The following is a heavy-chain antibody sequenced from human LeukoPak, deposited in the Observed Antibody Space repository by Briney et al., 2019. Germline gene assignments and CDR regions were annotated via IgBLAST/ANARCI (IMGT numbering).Heavy chain of an antibody. J-gene: IGHJ4*02. Sequence: AGGSLRLSCAVSGLTFRSFWMSWVRQAPGKGLEWVANINQDGSEKYFVDSVRGGFTISRDNSKYSLHLQMNTLRAEDTAVYYCARERDGRFFDYWGQGTLVTVYS. CDR1: GLTFRSFW. V-gene: IGHV3-7*01. CDR3: ARERDGRFFDY. D-gene: IGHD5-24*01. CDR2: INQDGSEK.